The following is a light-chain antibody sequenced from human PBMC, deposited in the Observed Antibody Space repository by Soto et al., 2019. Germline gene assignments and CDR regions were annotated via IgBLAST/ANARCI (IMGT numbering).Light chain of an antibody. CDR1: QRGNNN. CDR3: QEYNTWPWT. V-gene: IGKV3-15*01. CDR2: GAS. J-gene: IGKJ1*01. Sequence: ETLMTHAPATLSVSPGERATLSCRASQRGNNNLAWYQQKLGQAPRVLIYGASTRATGIPARFTGSGSGTEFILTITSLQSEDSAVYYCQEYNTWPWTFGQGTKVDIK.